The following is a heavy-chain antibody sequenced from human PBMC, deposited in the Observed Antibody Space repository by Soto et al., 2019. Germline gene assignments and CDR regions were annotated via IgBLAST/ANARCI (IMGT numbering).Heavy chain of an antibody. D-gene: IGHD3-10*01. CDR3: TRAAWFPYLSFY. CDR1: GFTFSSYA. V-gene: IGHV3-48*03. J-gene: IGHJ4*02. Sequence: GGSLRLPCAASGFTFSSYAMSWVRQAPGKGLEWISYISSSGSTAYYASSVEGRFTISRDNANNSVYLQMDSLRAEDTALYYCTRAAWFPYLSFYWGQGALVTVSS. CDR2: ISSSGSTA.